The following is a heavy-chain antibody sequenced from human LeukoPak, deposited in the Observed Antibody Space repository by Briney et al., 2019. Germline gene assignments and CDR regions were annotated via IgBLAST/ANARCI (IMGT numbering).Heavy chain of an antibody. CDR2: IYTSGST. CDR1: GDSISSSNCY. Sequence: SETLSLTCTVSGDSISSSNCYWGWIRQPAGKGLEWIGRIYTSGSTNYNPSLKSRVTMSVDTSKNQFSLKLSSVTAADTAVYYCARDRLSSSWSHYYYYYYMDVWGKGTTVTISS. D-gene: IGHD6-13*01. CDR3: ARDRLSSSWSHYYYYYYMDV. J-gene: IGHJ6*03. V-gene: IGHV4-61*02.